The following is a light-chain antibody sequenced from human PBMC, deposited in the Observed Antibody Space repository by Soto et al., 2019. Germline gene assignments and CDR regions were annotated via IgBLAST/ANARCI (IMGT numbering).Light chain of an antibody. CDR2: SSN. V-gene: IGLV1-44*01. J-gene: IGLJ1*01. Sequence: QSVLTQPHSASGTPGQRVTISCSGSSSNIGANSVQWFQQLPGTAPKVLIYSSNHRPSGVPERFSGSKSGTSASLAISEHHSDDEADYYCAAWDDSLNGHVFGTGTKVTVL. CDR3: AAWDDSLNGHV. CDR1: SSNIGANS.